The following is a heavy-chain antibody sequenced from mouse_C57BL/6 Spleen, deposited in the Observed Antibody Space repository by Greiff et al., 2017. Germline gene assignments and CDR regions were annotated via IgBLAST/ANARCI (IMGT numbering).Heavy chain of an antibody. Sequence: VQLQQPGAELVRPGTSVKLSCKASGYTFTSYWMHWVKQRPGQGLEWIGVIDPSDSYTNYNQKFKGKATLTVDTSSSTAYMQLSSLTSEDSAVYYCAREITTGAIDYWGQGTSVTVSS. V-gene: IGHV1-59*01. J-gene: IGHJ4*01. D-gene: IGHD1-1*01. CDR1: GYTFTSYW. CDR3: AREITTGAIDY. CDR2: IDPSDSYT.